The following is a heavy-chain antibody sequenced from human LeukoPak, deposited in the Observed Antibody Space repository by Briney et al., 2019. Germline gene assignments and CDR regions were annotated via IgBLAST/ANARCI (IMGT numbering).Heavy chain of an antibody. Sequence: PGGSLRLSCAASGFTLSSYAMHWVRQAPGKGLEWVAVISYDGSNKYYADSVKGRFTISRDNSKNTLYLQMNSLRAEDTAVYYCARVVDYYDSGGVGWFDPWGQGTLVTVSS. CDR3: ARVVDYYDSGGVGWFDP. CDR1: GFTLSSYA. J-gene: IGHJ5*02. CDR2: ISYDGSNK. D-gene: IGHD3-22*01. V-gene: IGHV3-30-3*01.